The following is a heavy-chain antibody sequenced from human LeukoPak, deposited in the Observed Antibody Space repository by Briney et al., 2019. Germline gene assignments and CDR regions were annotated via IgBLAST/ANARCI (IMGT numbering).Heavy chain of an antibody. V-gene: IGHV4-39*02. Sequence: PSETLSLTRTVSGGSISSSDYFWGWIRQPPEKGLEWIGSISHSRGTHCNPSLKSRLTVAVDTSKNHFSLRLSSVTAADTAVYYCARLQFRGSDGGDYWGRGNLGPVSS. J-gene: IGHJ4*02. D-gene: IGHD3-10*01. CDR3: ARLQFRGSDGGDY. CDR1: GGSISSSDYF. CDR2: ISHSRGT.